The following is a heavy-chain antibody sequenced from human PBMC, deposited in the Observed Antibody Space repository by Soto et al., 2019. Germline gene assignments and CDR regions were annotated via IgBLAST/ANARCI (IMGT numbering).Heavy chain of an antibody. Sequence: QVQLVESGGGVVQPGRSLRLSCEASGFTFSSYGMHWVRQAPGKGLEWVAVIWYDGSNKYYADSVKGRFTISRDNSKNALYLQMNSLRAEDTGVYYCARDIAAAFDYWGQGTLVTVSS. CDR1: GFTFSSYG. CDR3: ARDIAAAFDY. CDR2: IWYDGSNK. J-gene: IGHJ4*02. V-gene: IGHV3-33*01. D-gene: IGHD6-13*01.